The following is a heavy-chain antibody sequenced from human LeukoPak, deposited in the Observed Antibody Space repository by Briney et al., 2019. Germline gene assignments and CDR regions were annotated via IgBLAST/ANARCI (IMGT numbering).Heavy chain of an antibody. CDR2: INHSGST. CDR1: GGSFSGYY. Sequence: SETLSLTCAVYGGSFSGYYWSWIRQPPGKGLEWIGEINHSGSTNYNPSLKSRVTISVDTSKNQFSLKLSSVTAADTAVYYCARAFSLHIVVATAIPRFAFDIWGQGTMVTVSS. CDR3: ARAFSLHIVVATAIPRFAFDI. V-gene: IGHV4-34*01. J-gene: IGHJ3*02. D-gene: IGHD2-21*02.